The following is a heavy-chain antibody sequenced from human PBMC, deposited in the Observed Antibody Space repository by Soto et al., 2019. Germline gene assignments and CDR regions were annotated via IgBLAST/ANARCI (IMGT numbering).Heavy chain of an antibody. CDR2: IYYSGST. CDR3: ARRSAFWSGLTPYDY. V-gene: IGHV4-39*01. CDR1: GGSISSSSYY. J-gene: IGHJ4*02. Sequence: SETLSLTCTVSGGSISSSSYYWGWIRQPPGEGLEWIGSIYYSGSTYYNPSLKSRVTISVDTSKNQFSLKLSSVTAADTAVYYCARRSAFWSGLTPYDYWGQGTLVTVSS. D-gene: IGHD3-3*01.